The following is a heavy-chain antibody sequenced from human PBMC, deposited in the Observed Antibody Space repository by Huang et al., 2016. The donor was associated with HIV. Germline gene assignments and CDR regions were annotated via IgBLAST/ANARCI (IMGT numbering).Heavy chain of an antibody. CDR3: ALKGDSSGWEYFRH. Sequence: QVQLVESGGGVVQPGRSLRLSCAASGFIFSNYGMHWVRQAPGKGREWVALISDDGSNKYYTDSVKGRFSISRDNSKNTLYLQMNSLRAEDTAVYYCALKGDSSGWEYFRHWGQGTLVTVSS. CDR1: GFIFSNYG. V-gene: IGHV3-30*03. D-gene: IGHD6-19*01. CDR2: ISDDGSNK. J-gene: IGHJ1*01.